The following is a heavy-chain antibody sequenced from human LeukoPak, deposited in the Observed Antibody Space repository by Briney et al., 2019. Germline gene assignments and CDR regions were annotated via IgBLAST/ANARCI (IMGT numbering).Heavy chain of an antibody. D-gene: IGHD1-26*01. V-gene: IGHV4-61*01. CDR3: ARVRKVDYFDY. CDR2: IYYSGST. Sequence: SETLSLTCTVSGGSISSSSYYWSWIRQPPGKGLEWIGYIYYSGSTNYNPSLKSRVTISVDTSKNQFSLKLSSVTAADTAVYYCARVRKVDYFDYWGQGTLVTVSS. CDR1: GGSISSSSYY. J-gene: IGHJ4*02.